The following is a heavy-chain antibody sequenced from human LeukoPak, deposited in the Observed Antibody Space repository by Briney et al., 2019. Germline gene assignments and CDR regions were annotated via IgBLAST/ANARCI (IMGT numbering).Heavy chain of an antibody. Sequence: GGSLRLSCAASGFTFSSYWMSWVRQAPGKGLEWVANIKQGGSEKYYVDSVKGRFTISRDNAKNSLYLQMNSLRAEDTAVYYCARGITIFGVAANWFDPWGQGTLVTVSS. V-gene: IGHV3-7*04. CDR3: ARGITIFGVAANWFDP. CDR2: IKQGGSEK. CDR1: GFTFSSYW. D-gene: IGHD3-3*01. J-gene: IGHJ5*02.